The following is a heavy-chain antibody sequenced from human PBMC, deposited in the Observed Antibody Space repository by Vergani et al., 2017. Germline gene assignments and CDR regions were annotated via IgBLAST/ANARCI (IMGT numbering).Heavy chain of an antibody. CDR1: EYSFGNYW. CDR3: ARHTTYTDS. Sequence: EVELVQSGPEMRKPGESLKISCKGSEYSFGNYWIGWVRQMPGKGLDWMGIIYPADSATRYSPSFQGQVTISADKSISTAFLQWDSLKASDTALYYCARHTTYTDSWGQGTLVTVSS. V-gene: IGHV5-51*01. D-gene: IGHD1-1*01. CDR2: IYPADSAT. J-gene: IGHJ4*02.